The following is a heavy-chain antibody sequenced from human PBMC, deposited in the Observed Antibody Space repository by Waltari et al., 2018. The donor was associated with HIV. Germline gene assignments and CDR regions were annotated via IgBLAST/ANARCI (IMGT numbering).Heavy chain of an antibody. CDR2: IWYDGSKK. Sequence: QVQLVESGGRVVQPGRSLRLSCATSGFTLSSYGMHWVRQAPGKGLEWVTVIWYDGSKKYYADSVKGRFTISRDNSKNTLYLQMNSLRIEDTAVYYCARKYSSSWGAPFDYWGQGTLVTVSS. V-gene: IGHV3-33*01. CDR3: ARKYSSSWGAPFDY. J-gene: IGHJ4*02. CDR1: GFTLSSYG. D-gene: IGHD6-13*01.